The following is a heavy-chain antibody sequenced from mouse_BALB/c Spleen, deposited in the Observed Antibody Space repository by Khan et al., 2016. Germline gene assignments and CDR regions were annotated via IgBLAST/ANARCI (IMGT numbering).Heavy chain of an antibody. CDR1: GYTFTDNN. CDR3: ANNYTWFAN. CDR2: NYPYNGGT. J-gene: IGHJ3*01. D-gene: IGHD1-1*01. Sequence: EVQLQESGPELVKPGASVKISCKASGYTFTDNNIHWLKQSHGKSLEWIGYNYPYNGGTGYNQNFKNRVTLTVDDSSNTVYMDLRCLTSEDPAATECANNYTWFANWGQGTLVTVSA. V-gene: IGHV1S29*02.